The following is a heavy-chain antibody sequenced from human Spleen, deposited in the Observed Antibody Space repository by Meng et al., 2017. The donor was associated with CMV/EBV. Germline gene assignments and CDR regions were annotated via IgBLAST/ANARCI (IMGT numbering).Heavy chain of an antibody. D-gene: IGHD1-26*01. V-gene: IGHV3-73*01. CDR3: TRQGYSGSYYDNYYYYGMDV. CDR1: GFTFSGSA. J-gene: IGHJ6*02. CDR2: IRNKANSYAT. Sequence: GESLKISCAASGFTFSGSAMHWVRQASGKGLEWVGRIRNKANSYATAYAASVKGRFTISRDDSKNTAYLQMNSLKTEDTAVYYCTRQGYSGSYYDNYYYYGMDVWGQGTTVTVSS.